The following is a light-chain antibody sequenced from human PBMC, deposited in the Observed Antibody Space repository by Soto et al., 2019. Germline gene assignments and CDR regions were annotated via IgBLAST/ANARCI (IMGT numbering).Light chain of an antibody. V-gene: IGKV1-5*03. CDR3: QLYNSYPLT. CDR2: KAS. CDR1: QSISSW. J-gene: IGKJ4*01. Sequence: DIQITKSPSTLSASEGVRVTITCRASQSISSWLAWYQQKPGKAPKLLIYKASSLESGVQSRFSGSGSGTEVTLTIMSLQPDDFATYYCQLYNSYPLTGGGGTKVDIK.